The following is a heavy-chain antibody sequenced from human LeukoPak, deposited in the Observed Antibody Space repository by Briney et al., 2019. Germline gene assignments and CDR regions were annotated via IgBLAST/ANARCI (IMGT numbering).Heavy chain of an antibody. D-gene: IGHD5-12*01. CDR3: ARDRAGYSGYEGDPFDV. CDR1: GGSMSTHL. Sequence: PSETLSLTCTVSGGSMSTHLWSWIRQPAGKGPEWIGRIYTSGSTNYNPPLKSRVTMSVDTSKNQFSLKLNSVTAADTAMYYCARDRAGYSGYEGDPFDVWGQGTMVTVSS. J-gene: IGHJ3*01. V-gene: IGHV4-4*07. CDR2: IYTSGST.